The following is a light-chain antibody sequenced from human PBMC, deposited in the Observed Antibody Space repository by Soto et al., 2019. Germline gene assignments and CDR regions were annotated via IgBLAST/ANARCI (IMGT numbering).Light chain of an antibody. Sequence: DIQMTQSPSTLSASVGDRVTITCRASQTIISLWAWYQQKPGKAPKLLIYKASSLESGVPSRFSGSGSGTEFTLTISSLQPDDFATYYCQQYNNYSPYTFGQGTKLEIK. CDR3: QQYNNYSPYT. CDR2: KAS. V-gene: IGKV1-5*03. CDR1: QTIISL. J-gene: IGKJ2*01.